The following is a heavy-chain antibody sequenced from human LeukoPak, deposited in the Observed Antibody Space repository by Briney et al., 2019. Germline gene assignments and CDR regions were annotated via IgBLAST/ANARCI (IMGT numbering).Heavy chain of an antibody. CDR3: ANWIGSSSRDY. J-gene: IGHJ4*02. CDR1: GFTFSTHS. CDR2: INSNGDEI. D-gene: IGHD6-6*01. V-gene: IGHV3-23*01. Sequence: GGALRLSCAASGFTFSTHSMTLVRQAPGKGLDGVSGINSNGDEIYYADSVRGRFTISRENSNNALYLQMDSLRAEDTAVYYCANWIGSSSRDYWGQGTLVTVSS.